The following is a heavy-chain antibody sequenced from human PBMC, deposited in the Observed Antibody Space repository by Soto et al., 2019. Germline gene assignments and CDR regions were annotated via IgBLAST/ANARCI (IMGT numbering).Heavy chain of an antibody. D-gene: IGHD4-17*01. CDR3: ARLNDYGDYFDY. Sequence: ASVKVSCKASGYTFTGYYMHWVRQAPGQGLEWMGWINPNSGGTNYAQKFQGRVTMTRDTSISTAYMELSRLRSDDTAVYYCARLNDYGDYFDYWGQGTLVTVSS. CDR2: INPNSGGT. CDR1: GYTFTGYY. J-gene: IGHJ4*02. V-gene: IGHV1-2*02.